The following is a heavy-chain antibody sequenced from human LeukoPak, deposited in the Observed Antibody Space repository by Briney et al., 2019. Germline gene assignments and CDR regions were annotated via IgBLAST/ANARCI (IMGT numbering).Heavy chain of an antibody. V-gene: IGHV3-7*01. CDR1: GFTFTTYW. D-gene: IGHD3-10*01. J-gene: IGHJ4*02. Sequence: GGSLRLSCAASGFTFTTYWMSWVRQLPGKGLEWVANINQDGTEKYYVDSVKSRFTISRDNAKNSLDLQMNSLRVDGTGIYYCVKVAKYYYGSETYYFFEHWGQGTPVTASS. CDR2: INQDGTEK. CDR3: VKVAKYYYGSETYYFFEH.